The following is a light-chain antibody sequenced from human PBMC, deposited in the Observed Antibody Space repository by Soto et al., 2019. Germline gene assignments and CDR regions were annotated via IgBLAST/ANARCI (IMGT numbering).Light chain of an antibody. Sequence: QSVLTQPPSASGTPGQRVTISCSGSSSNIGANRFVNWYQQLLGTAPDVLIYNDNQRPSGVPDRFSGSKSGTSAYLAISGLQSEDEADYYCVAWDDSLNGFVFGTGTKVTVL. CDR3: VAWDDSLNGFV. CDR1: SSNIGANRF. J-gene: IGLJ1*01. CDR2: NDN. V-gene: IGLV1-44*01.